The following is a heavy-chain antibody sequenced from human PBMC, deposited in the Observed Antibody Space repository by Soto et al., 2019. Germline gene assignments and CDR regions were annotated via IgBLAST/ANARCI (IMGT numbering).Heavy chain of an antibody. D-gene: IGHD6-19*01. CDR2: IYYSGST. CDR3: ARERSSRIAVGGWDYYYGMDV. V-gene: IGHV4-61*01. CDR1: GGSVSSGSYY. J-gene: IGHJ6*02. Sequence: QVQLRESGPGLVKPSETLSLTCTVSGGSVSSGSYYWSWIRQPPGKGLEWIGYIYYSGSTNYNPSLKCLVTISVDTSKNQFSLKLSSVTAADTAVYYCARERSSRIAVGGWDYYYGMDVWGQGTTVTVSS.